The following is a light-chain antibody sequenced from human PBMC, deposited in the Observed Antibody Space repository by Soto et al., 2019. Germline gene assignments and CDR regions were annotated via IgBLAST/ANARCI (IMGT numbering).Light chain of an antibody. CDR1: SSDVGGYNY. Sequence: SALTQPASVSGSPGQSITISCTGTSSDVGGYNYVSWYQQHPGKAPKVMIFDVSRRPSGVSNRFSGSKSGNTASLTISGLQVEDEADDYCSSYTSSSTRVVFGGGTKLTVL. CDR2: DVS. V-gene: IGLV2-14*03. CDR3: SSYTSSSTRVV. J-gene: IGLJ2*01.